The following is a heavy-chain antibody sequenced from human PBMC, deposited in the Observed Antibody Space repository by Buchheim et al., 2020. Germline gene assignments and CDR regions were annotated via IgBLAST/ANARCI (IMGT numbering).Heavy chain of an antibody. CDR3: ARSDYDILTGYDYYYYGMDV. V-gene: IGHV1-69*02. CDR2: IIPILGIA. D-gene: IGHD3-9*01. CDR1: GGTFSSYT. Sequence: QAQLVQSGAEVKKPGSSVKVSCKASGGTFSSYTISWVRQAPGQGLEWMGRIIPILGIANYAQKFQGRVTITADKSTSTAYMELSSLRSEDTAVYYCARSDYDILTGYDYYYYGMDVWGQGTT. J-gene: IGHJ6*02.